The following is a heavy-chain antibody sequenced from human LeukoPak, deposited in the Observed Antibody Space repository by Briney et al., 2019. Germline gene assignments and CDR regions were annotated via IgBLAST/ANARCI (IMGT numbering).Heavy chain of an antibody. V-gene: IGHV1-46*03. J-gene: IGHJ4*02. CDR3: ARAVECIIGGSCYYLDYFYY. D-gene: IGHD2-15*01. Sequence: ASVKVSCKASGYTFTSYYMHWVRQAPGQGLEWMGIINPSGGSTSYAQKFQGRVTMTRDTSTSTVYMELSSLRSEDTAVYYCARAVECIIGGSCYYLDYFYYCGQRNLVTVSS. CDR1: GYTFTSYY. CDR2: INPSGGST.